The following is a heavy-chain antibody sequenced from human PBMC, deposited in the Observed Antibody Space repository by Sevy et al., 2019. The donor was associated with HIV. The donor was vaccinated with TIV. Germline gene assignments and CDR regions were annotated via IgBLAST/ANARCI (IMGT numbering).Heavy chain of an antibody. D-gene: IGHD3-10*01. V-gene: IGHV3-20*04. CDR2: LNWNGGST. CDR1: GFTFDDYG. CDR3: AREGFGEFGDY. J-gene: IGHJ4*02. Sequence: WGSLRLSCAASGFTFDDYGMSWVRLAPGKGLEWVSDLNWNGGSTGYADSVKGRFTISRDNAKNSLYLQMNSLRAEDTALYYCAREGFGEFGDYWGQGTLVTVSS.